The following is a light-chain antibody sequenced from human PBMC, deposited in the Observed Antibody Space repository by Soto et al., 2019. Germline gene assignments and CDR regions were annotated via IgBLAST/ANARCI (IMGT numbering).Light chain of an antibody. CDR1: RSISSW. J-gene: IGKJ1*01. Sequence: QMTQSASTLSASAGDRVTITGRGSRSISSWLAWYQQKPAHAPRLLIYDATNLDRGVPSRFSGSGSGTVFTLTISSLQPDDFATYYCQQYSTDWMFGQGTKVDIK. CDR2: DAT. CDR3: QQYSTDWM. V-gene: IGKV1-5*01.